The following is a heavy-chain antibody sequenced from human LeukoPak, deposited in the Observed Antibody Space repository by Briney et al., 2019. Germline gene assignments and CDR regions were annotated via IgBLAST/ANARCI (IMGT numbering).Heavy chain of an antibody. CDR2: ILGGGGT. V-gene: IGHV3-23*01. D-gene: IGHD4-17*01. CDR1: GLIFHNYA. J-gene: IGHJ3*01. Sequence: GGSLRLSCAASGLIFHNYALVWIRRAPGKGPEWVSAILGGGGTFYADAVKGRSTISRDNSKNTLYLQMNSLRAEDTATYYCGQDPNGNYIGAFDFWGRGTMVTVSS. CDR3: GQDPNGNYIGAFDF.